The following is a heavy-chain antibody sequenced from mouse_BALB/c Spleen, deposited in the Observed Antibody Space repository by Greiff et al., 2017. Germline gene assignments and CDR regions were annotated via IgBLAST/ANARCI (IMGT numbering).Heavy chain of an antibody. CDR1: GDSITSGY. V-gene: IGHV3-8*02. J-gene: IGHJ2*01. D-gene: IGHD1-2*01. CDR3: ARGRDYGHYFDY. Sequence: EVNVVESGPSLVKPSQTLSLTCSVTGDSITSGYWNWIRKFPGNKLEYMGYISYSGSTYYNPSLKSRISITRDTSKNQYYLQLNSVTTEDTATYYCARGRDYGHYFDYWGQGTTLTVSS. CDR2: ISYSGST.